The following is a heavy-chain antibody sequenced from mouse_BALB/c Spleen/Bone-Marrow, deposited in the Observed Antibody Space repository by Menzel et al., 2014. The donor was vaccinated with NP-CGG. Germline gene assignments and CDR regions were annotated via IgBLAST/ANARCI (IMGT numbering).Heavy chain of an antibody. V-gene: IGHV14-3*02. D-gene: IGHD1-1*01. CDR1: GFNIKDTY. Sequence: VQLQQPGAELVKPGASVKLSCTASGFNIKDTYMHWVRQRPEQGLEWIGRIDPANGNTKYDPKFQGKATITADTSSNTVFLQLRSLTAEDTDVYYCDRSRDYGSSYYAMDYWGQGTSVTVSS. CDR3: DRSRDYGSSYYAMDY. CDR2: IDPANGNT. J-gene: IGHJ4*01.